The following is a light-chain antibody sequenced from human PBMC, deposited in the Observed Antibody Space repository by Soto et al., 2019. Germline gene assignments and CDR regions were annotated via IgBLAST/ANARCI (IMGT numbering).Light chain of an antibody. CDR2: GAS. V-gene: IGKV3-15*01. CDR1: QSVSSY. CDR3: QQYNNYPLA. Sequence: ASQSVSSYLAWYQQKPGQAPRLLIYGASTRATGVPARFSGTGSETDFTLTIGGLQSEDSAVYFCQQYNNYPLAFGQGTRLEI. J-gene: IGKJ5*01.